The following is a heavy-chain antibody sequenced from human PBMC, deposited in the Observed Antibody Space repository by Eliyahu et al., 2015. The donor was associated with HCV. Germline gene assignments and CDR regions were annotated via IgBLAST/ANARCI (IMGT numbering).Heavy chain of an antibody. CDR2: IIPIFGTP. Sequence: QVQLVQSGAEVKKPGSSVKVSCKASGGXFXTYTISWGRQAPGQGLEWMGGIIPIFGTPRYAQNFQGRATITADESTSTAYMELSSLRSEDTAIYYCALEGGSSGPRWFDPWGQGTLVTVSS. D-gene: IGHD6-19*01. CDR3: ALEGGSSGPRWFDP. CDR1: GGXFXTYT. V-gene: IGHV1-69*01. J-gene: IGHJ5*02.